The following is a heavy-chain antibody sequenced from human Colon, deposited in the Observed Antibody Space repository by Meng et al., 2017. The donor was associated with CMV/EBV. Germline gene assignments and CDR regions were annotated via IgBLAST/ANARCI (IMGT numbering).Heavy chain of an antibody. D-gene: IGHD3-3*01. Sequence: GESLKISCEASGFTFNSFAMTWVHQAPGRGLEWVSAISGSGSSTYYADSVKGRFTISRDNSKNALFLQVDRLTADDTAVYFCAKGAAYFDFWSLPNWGQGTLVTVSS. CDR3: AKGAAYFDFWSLPN. CDR2: ISGSGSST. CDR1: GFTFNSFA. J-gene: IGHJ4*02. V-gene: IGHV3-23*01.